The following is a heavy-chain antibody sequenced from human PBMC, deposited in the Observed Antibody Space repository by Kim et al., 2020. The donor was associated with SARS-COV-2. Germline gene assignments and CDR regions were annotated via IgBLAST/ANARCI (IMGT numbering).Heavy chain of an antibody. V-gene: IGHV3-7*01. J-gene: IGHJ4*02. CDR2: IKEDGTEK. CDR1: GFSFTTNW. CDR3: ARDRRYSLDY. Sequence: GGSLRLSCVVSGFSFTTNWLSWVRQAPGKGLEWVAKIKEDGTEKYYGYSVEGRFTISRDNAKNSLYLQMNSLSAEDTAVYYCARDRRYSLDYWGQGTLVTISS. D-gene: IGHD2-15*01.